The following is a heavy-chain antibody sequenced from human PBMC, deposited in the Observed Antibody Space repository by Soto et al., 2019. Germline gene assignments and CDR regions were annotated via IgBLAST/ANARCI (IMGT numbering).Heavy chain of an antibody. J-gene: IGHJ4*02. Sequence: HPGGSLRLSCAASGFTFSSYAMSWVRQAPGKGLEWVSAISGSGGSTYYADSVKGRFTISRDNSKNTLYLQMNSLRAEDTAVYYCAKDTYSPGCRSTSCYLGLDYWGQGTLVTVSS. D-gene: IGHD2-2*01. CDR2: ISGSGGST. V-gene: IGHV3-23*01. CDR1: GFTFSSYA. CDR3: AKDTYSPGCRSTSCYLGLDY.